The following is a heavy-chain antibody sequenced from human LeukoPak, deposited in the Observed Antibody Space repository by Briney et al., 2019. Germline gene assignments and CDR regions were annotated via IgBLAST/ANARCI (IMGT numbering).Heavy chain of an antibody. CDR3: ARDPSFASIAGWDFDY. V-gene: IGHV3-21*01. J-gene: IGHJ4*02. CDR2: ISSSSSYI. CDR1: GFTFSSYS. Sequence: PGGSLRLSCAASGFTFSSYSMNWVRQAPGKGLEWVSSISSSSSYIYYADSVKGRFTISRDNAKNSLYLQMNSLRAEDTAVYYCARDPSFASIAGWDFDYWGQGTLVTVSS. D-gene: IGHD3-3*02.